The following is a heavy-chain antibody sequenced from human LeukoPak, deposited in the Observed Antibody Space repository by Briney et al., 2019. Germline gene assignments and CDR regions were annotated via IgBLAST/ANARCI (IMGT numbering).Heavy chain of an antibody. CDR3: ARGVAASY. J-gene: IGHJ4*02. Sequence: PSETLSLTCAVSGGSFSGYYWTCIRQPPGKGLEWIGEINHSGSTTYNPSLKSRVTISVDTSKNQFSLKLSSVTAADTAVYYCARGVAASYWGQGTLVTASS. D-gene: IGHD6-13*01. CDR1: GGSFSGYY. CDR2: INHSGST. V-gene: IGHV4-34*01.